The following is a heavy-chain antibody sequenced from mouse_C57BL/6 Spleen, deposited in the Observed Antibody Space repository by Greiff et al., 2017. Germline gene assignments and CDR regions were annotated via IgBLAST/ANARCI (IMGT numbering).Heavy chain of an antibody. J-gene: IGHJ3*01. V-gene: IGHV1-53*01. CDR1: GYTFTSYW. CDR2: INPSNGGT. Sequence: QVQLQQPGTELVKPGASVKLSCKASGYTFTSYWMHWVKQRPGQGLEWIGNINPSNGGTNYHEKFKSKATLTVDKSSSTAYMQLSSLTAGDSAVYYCTRYSAPARDGYYDWFAYWGQGTLVTVSA. CDR3: TRYSAPARDGYYDWFAY. D-gene: IGHD2-3*01.